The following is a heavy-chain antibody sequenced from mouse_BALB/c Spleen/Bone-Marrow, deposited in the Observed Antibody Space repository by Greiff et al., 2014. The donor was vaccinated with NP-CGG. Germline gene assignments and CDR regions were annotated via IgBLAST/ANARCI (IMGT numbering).Heavy chain of an antibody. CDR1: GFNIKDTY. CDR3: ARYYYGSSLFAY. J-gene: IGHJ3*01. D-gene: IGHD1-1*01. CDR2: IDPANGNT. Sequence: EVQLQQSGAELVEPGASVKLSCTASGFNIKDTYMYWVKQRPEQGLEWIGRIDPANGNTKYDPKFQDKATITADTSSNTAYLQLSSLTSEDTAVYYCARYYYGSSLFAYWGQGTLATVSA. V-gene: IGHV14-3*02.